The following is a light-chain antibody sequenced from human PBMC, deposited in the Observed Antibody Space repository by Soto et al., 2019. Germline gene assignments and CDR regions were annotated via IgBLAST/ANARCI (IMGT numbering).Light chain of an antibody. V-gene: IGKV3-11*01. CDR1: QSVSSY. Sequence: EIVLTQSPATLSLSPGERATLSCRASQSVSSYLAWYQQKPGQAPRLLIYDASNSATGIPARFSGSGSGTDDPLTISSLEPEDFSVYYCHQRSNWPPWTFGQGTKVDIK. CDR2: DAS. CDR3: HQRSNWPPWT. J-gene: IGKJ1*01.